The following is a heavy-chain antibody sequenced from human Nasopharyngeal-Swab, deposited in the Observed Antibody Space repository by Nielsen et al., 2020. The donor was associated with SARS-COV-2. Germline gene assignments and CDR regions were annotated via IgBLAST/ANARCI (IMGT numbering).Heavy chain of an antibody. D-gene: IGHD3-3*01. CDR3: AKATYYDFWSGPDYYYYGMDV. Sequence: SETLSLTCTVSGGSISSSSYYWGWIRQPPGKGLEWIGSICYSGSTYYNPSLKSRVTISVDTSKNQFSLKLNSVTAADTAVYYCAKATYYDFWSGPDYYYYGMDVWGQGTTVTVSS. V-gene: IGHV4-39*07. CDR2: ICYSGST. J-gene: IGHJ6*02. CDR1: GGSISSSSYY.